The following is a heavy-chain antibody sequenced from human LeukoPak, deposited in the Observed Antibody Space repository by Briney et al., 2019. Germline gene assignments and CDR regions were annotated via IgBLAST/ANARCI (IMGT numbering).Heavy chain of an antibody. CDR3: VKGGLGMYSTTWD. D-gene: IGHD6-13*01. Sequence: PGGSLRLSCAASGFTFSNYAMHWVRQAPGKGLEWVAAISYDGSIKHYADSVKGRFTISRDNSKTTLYLQMNSLRAEDTAVYYCVKGGLGMYSTTWDWGQGTLVTVSS. V-gene: IGHV3-30-3*01. CDR2: ISYDGSIK. CDR1: GFTFSNYA. J-gene: IGHJ4*02.